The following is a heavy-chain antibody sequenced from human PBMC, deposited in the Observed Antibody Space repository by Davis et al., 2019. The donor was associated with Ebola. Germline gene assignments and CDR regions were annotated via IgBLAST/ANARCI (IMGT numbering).Heavy chain of an antibody. CDR2: IYTGDSDI. Sequence: GESLKISCKDSGNSFTSHWIGWVRQMPGKGLEWMGIIYTGDSDIRYSPSFQGQVTMSADKSISTAYLQWSSLKASDTAMYYCARHPHSTSSPDYWGQGTLVTVSS. D-gene: IGHD6-6*01. CDR1: GNSFTSHW. CDR3: ARHPHSTSSPDY. J-gene: IGHJ4*02. V-gene: IGHV5-51*01.